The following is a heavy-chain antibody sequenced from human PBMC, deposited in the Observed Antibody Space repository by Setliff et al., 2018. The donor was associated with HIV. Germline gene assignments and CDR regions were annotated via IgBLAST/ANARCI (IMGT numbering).Heavy chain of an antibody. Sequence: SETLSLTCGVYGASFSGFDWSWIRQPPGKGMEWIGRIYTSWSTNYNPSLKSRVTISVDTSKNQFTLKLSSVTAADTAVHYCARGGSGSPFDYGGQGTRVTSPQ. CDR1: GASFSGFD. CDR2: IYTSWST. J-gene: IGHJ4*02. CDR3: ARGGSGSPFDY. V-gene: IGHV4-59*10. D-gene: IGHD2-15*01.